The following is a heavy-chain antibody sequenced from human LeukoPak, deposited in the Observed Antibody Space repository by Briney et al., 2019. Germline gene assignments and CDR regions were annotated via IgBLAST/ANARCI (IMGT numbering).Heavy chain of an antibody. CDR3: AKDGGSWGYFDY. Sequence: GGSLRLSCAASGFTFSSYAMSWVRQAPGKGLEWVSAISGSGGSAYYADSVKGRFTISRDNSKNTLYLQMNSLRAEDTAVYYCAKDGGSWGYFDYWGQGTLVTVSS. V-gene: IGHV3-23*01. J-gene: IGHJ4*02. CDR1: GFTFSSYA. CDR2: ISGSGGSA. D-gene: IGHD3-16*01.